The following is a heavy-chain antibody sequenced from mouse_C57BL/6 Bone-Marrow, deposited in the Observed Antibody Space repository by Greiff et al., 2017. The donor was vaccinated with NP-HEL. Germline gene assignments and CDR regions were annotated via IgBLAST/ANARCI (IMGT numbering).Heavy chain of an antibody. V-gene: IGHV1-82*01. J-gene: IGHJ2*01. Sequence: QVQLKESGPELVKPGASVKISCKASGYPFSTSWMNWMKQRPGRGLEWIGRLYPGDGVPHYSGNFEGKAPLTADKSSSSAYMHLTSLTSEDSAVYFCARGESWGAFFDYWGQGTTLTVSA. CDR1: GYPFSTSW. CDR2: LYPGDGVP. CDR3: ARGESWGAFFDY. D-gene: IGHD2-13*01.